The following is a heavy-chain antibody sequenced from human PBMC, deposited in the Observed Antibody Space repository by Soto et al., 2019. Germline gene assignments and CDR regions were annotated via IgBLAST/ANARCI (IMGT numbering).Heavy chain of an antibody. V-gene: IGHV3-23*01. CDR1: GFTFSSYA. Sequence: EVQLLESGGGLVQPGGSLRLSCAASGFTFSSYAMSWVRKAPGKGLEWVSAISGSGGSTYYADSVKGRFTISRDNSKNTLYLQMYSLRAEDTAVYYCAKENGYSSSWFEFDYWGQGTLVTVSS. CDR2: ISGSGGST. D-gene: IGHD6-13*01. J-gene: IGHJ4*02. CDR3: AKENGYSSSWFEFDY.